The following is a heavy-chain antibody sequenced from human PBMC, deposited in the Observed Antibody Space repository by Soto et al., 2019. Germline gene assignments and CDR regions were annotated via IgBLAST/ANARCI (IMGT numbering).Heavy chain of an antibody. J-gene: IGHJ4*02. D-gene: IGHD5-18*01. CDR3: AKAVGSYGNFDY. CDR2: ISTSRATI. V-gene: IGHV3-48*04. Sequence: GGSLRLSCVASGFTFSTDTMNWVRQAPGKGLEWVAHISTSRATICYADSVKGRFTISRDNAKNSLYLQMNSLRAEDTALYYCAKAVGSYGNFDYWGQGTLVTVSS. CDR1: GFTFSTDT.